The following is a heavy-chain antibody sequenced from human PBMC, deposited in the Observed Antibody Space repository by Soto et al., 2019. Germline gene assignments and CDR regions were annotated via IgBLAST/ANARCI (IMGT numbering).Heavy chain of an antibody. J-gene: IGHJ6*02. CDR3: ARNNSYYYILTAEYYYYYGMDV. Sequence: PGGSLRLSCAASGFTFSSYSMNWVRQAPGKGLEWVSYISSSSSTIYYADSVKGRFTISRDNAKNSLYLQMNSLRAEDTAVYYCARNNSYYYILTAEYYYYYGMDVWGQGTTVTVSS. CDR1: GFTFSSYS. D-gene: IGHD3-9*01. V-gene: IGHV3-48*01. CDR2: ISSSSSTI.